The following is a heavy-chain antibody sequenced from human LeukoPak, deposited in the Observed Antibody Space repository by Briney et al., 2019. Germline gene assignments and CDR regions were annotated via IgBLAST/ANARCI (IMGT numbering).Heavy chain of an antibody. V-gene: IGHV3-9*01. CDR2: ISWNSGSI. CDR3: AKDKKGGLLWFGEPLDY. D-gene: IGHD3-10*01. J-gene: IGHJ4*02. Sequence: SLRLSCAASGFTFDDYAMHWVRQAPGEGLEWVSGISWNSGSIGYADSVKGRFTISRDNAKNSLYLQVNSQRAEDTALYYCAKDKKGGLLWFGEPLDYWGQGTLVTVSS. CDR1: GFTFDDYA.